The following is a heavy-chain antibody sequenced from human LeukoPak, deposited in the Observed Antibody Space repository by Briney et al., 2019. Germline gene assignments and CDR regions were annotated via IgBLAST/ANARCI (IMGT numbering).Heavy chain of an antibody. Sequence: GGSLRLSCAASGFTFNSYWMTWVRQAPGKGLEWVAIIKEDGSEIYYLESVRGRLTISRDNAKNSLYLQMSSLRAEDTAVYYCARGGYYDSSGYRGGYYFDYWGQGTLVTVSS. CDR3: ARGGYYDSSGYRGGYYFDY. CDR1: GFTFNSYW. J-gene: IGHJ4*02. CDR2: IKEDGSEI. V-gene: IGHV3-7*01. D-gene: IGHD3-22*01.